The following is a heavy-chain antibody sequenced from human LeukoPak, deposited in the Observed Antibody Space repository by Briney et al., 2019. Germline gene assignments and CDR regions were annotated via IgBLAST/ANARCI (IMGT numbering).Heavy chain of an antibody. CDR1: GGSISSYY. D-gene: IGHD6-13*01. CDR3: ARHLYSSSWYAPSYYYYGMDV. CDR2: IYYSGST. Sequence: SETLSLTCTVSGGSISSYYWSWIRQPPGKGLEWIGYIYYSGSTNYNPSLKSRVTISVDTSKNQFSLKLSSVTAADTAVYYCARHLYSSSWYAPSYYYYGMDVWGQGTTVTVSS. J-gene: IGHJ6*02. V-gene: IGHV4-59*08.